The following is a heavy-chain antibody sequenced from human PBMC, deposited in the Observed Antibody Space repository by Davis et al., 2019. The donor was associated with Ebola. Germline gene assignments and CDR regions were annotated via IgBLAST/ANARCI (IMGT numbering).Heavy chain of an antibody. D-gene: IGHD2-2*01. J-gene: IGHJ3*02. V-gene: IGHV4-59*11. CDR2: IYYSGST. Sequence: PSETLSLTCTVSGVSISRHYWSWIRQPPGKRLEWIGSIYYSGSTNYNPSLKSRVTISVDTSKNQFSLKLSSVTAADTAVYYCAREPGECSSTSCYDAFDIWGQGTMVTVSS. CDR3: AREPGECSSTSCYDAFDI. CDR1: GVSISRHY.